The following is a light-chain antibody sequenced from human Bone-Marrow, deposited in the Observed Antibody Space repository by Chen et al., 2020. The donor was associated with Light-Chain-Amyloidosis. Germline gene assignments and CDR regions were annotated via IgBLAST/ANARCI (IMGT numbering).Light chain of an antibody. CDR1: SGDVGGYYF. Sequence: QSALTQPHSVSGSPGQSITISCTGTSGDVGGYYFVSWYQQHPGKAPQLIIYDVSKRPPGVPYRFSGSKSGNTASLTVHGLQAEDEADYYCSSYAGSYAWVFGGGTKLTVL. J-gene: IGLJ3*02. CDR3: SSYAGSYAWV. CDR2: DVS. V-gene: IGLV2-11*01.